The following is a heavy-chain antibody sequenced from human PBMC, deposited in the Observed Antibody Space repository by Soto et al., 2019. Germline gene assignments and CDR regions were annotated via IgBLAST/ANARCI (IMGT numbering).Heavy chain of an antibody. V-gene: IGHV3-23*01. CDR1: GFTFKSYA. Sequence: EVQLLESGGDLVQPGGSLRLSCAASGFTFKSYAVSWVRQAPGKRLEWVSVITGRGDSTYYADSVKGRFTISRDNSKKTLYLQMNSLRAEDTAVYYCAKALRHDYELAYFAHWGQGTLVTASS. CDR2: ITGRGDST. D-gene: IGHD4-17*01. CDR3: AKALRHDYELAYFAH. J-gene: IGHJ4*02.